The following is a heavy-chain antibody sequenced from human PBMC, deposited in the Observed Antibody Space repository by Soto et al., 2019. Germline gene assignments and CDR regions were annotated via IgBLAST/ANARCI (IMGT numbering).Heavy chain of an antibody. D-gene: IGHD5-18*01. V-gene: IGHV3-30*18. Sequence: GGSLRLSCAASGFTLSSYAMSWVRQAPGKGLEWAAVISYDGSNKYYADSVKGRFTISRDNSKNTLYLQMNSLRAEDTAVYYCANLQPLDYWGQGTLVTVSS. J-gene: IGHJ4*02. CDR3: ANLQPLDY. CDR1: GFTLSSYA. CDR2: ISYDGSNK.